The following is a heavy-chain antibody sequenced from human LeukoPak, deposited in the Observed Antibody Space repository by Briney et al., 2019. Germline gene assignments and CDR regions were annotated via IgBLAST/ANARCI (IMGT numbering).Heavy chain of an antibody. J-gene: IGHJ4*02. Sequence: PGGSLRLSCAASGFTVSSNYMSWVRQAPGKGLEWASVIYSSGSTYYADSVKGRFTISRDNSKNTLYLQMSSLRAEDTAVYYCARDSSTGWYHGHWGQGTPVTVSS. CDR1: GFTVSSNY. V-gene: IGHV3-66*01. CDR2: IYSSGST. D-gene: IGHD6-19*01. CDR3: ARDSSTGWYHGH.